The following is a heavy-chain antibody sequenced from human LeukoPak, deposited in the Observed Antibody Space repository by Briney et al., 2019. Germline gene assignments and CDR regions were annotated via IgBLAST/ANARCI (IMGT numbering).Heavy chain of an antibody. J-gene: IGHJ4*02. V-gene: IGHV3-48*03. Sequence: GGSLRLSCAASGFTFSSYEMNWVRQAPGKGLEWVSYISSSGSTIYYADSVKGRFTISRDNAKNSLYLEMNSLRAEDTAVYYCARYYGGNSACDYWGQGTLVTVSS. D-gene: IGHD4-23*01. CDR1: GFTFSSYE. CDR3: ARYYGGNSACDY. CDR2: ISSSGSTI.